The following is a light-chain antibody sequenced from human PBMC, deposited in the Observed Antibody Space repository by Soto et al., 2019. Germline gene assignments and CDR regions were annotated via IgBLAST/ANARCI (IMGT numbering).Light chain of an antibody. CDR1: QSVSSY. V-gene: IGKV3-11*01. J-gene: IGKJ4*01. CDR2: DAS. Sequence: EIVLTQSPATLSLSPGERATLSCRASQSVSSYLAWYQQKPGQAPRLLIYDASNRATGIPARFSGSGSGTDFTLIISSLQPDDFATYYCQQCNTPFTFGGGTKVEIK. CDR3: QQCNTPFT.